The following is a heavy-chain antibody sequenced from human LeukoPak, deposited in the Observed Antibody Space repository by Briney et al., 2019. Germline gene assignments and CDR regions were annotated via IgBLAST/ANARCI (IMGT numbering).Heavy chain of an antibody. Sequence: PGGSLTLSCAASGFTFSSYWMSWVRQAPGKGLEWVANIKQDGSEKYYVDSVKGRFTISRDNAKNSLYLQMNSLRAEDTAVYYCAREGAYYYDSSGEDYWGQGTLVTVSS. CDR1: GFTFSSYW. D-gene: IGHD3-22*01. CDR3: AREGAYYYDSSGEDY. CDR2: IKQDGSEK. V-gene: IGHV3-7*01. J-gene: IGHJ4*02.